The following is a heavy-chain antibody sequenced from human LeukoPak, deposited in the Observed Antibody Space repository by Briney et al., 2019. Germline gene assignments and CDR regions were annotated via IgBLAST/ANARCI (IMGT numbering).Heavy chain of an antibody. CDR3: ARDVPHPIYIAAAGPIDY. Sequence: ASVKVSCKASGYTFTSYDINWVRQATGQGLEWMGWMNPNSGNTGYAQKFQGRVTMTRNTSISTAYMELSSLRAEDTAVYYCARDVPHPIYIAAAGPIDYWGQGTLVTVSS. V-gene: IGHV1-8*01. D-gene: IGHD6-13*01. CDR2: MNPNSGNT. J-gene: IGHJ4*02. CDR1: GYTFTSYD.